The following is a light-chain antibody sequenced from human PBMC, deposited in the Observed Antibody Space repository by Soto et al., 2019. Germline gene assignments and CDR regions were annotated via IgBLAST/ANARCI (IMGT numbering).Light chain of an antibody. J-gene: IGKJ5*01. CDR3: QQLNSYPQT. Sequence: AILMTQSPSSFSASTGDRVTITCRASQGISSYLAWYQQKPGKAPQLLIYAASTLQSGVPSRFSDSGSGTDFTLTISCLQPEDFATYYCQQLNSYPQTFGQGTRLEIK. CDR2: AAS. V-gene: IGKV1-8*01. CDR1: QGISSY.